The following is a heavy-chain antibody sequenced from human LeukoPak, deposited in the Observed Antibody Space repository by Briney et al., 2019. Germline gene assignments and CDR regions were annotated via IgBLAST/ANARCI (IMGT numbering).Heavy chain of an antibody. D-gene: IGHD3-3*01. Sequence: GGSLRLSCAASGFTFSSYGMHWVRQAPGQGLEWMGWINPNSGGTNYAQKFQGRVTMTRDTSISTAYMELSRLRSDDTAVYYCARALIFGVVNPFDYWGQGTLVTVSS. CDR1: GFTFSSYG. V-gene: IGHV1-2*02. J-gene: IGHJ4*02. CDR3: ARALIFGVVNPFDY. CDR2: INPNSGGT.